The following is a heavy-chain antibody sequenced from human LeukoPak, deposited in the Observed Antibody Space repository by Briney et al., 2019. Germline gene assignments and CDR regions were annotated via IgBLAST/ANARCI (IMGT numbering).Heavy chain of an antibody. V-gene: IGHV4-61*02. CDR3: ATTVDYDIYFDY. CDR2: IYTSGST. D-gene: IGHD3-9*01. J-gene: IGHJ4*02. CDR1: GGSISSGSYY. Sequence: SETLSLTCTVSGGSISSGSYYWSWIRQPAGKGLEWIGRIYTSGSTNSNPSLKSRVTISVDTSKNQFSLKLSSVTAADTAVYYCATTVDYDIYFDYWGQGTLVTVSS.